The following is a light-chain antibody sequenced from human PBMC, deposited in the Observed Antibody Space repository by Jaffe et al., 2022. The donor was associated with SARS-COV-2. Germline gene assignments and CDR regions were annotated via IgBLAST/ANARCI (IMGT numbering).Light chain of an antibody. J-gene: IGKJ5*01. CDR3: QQYNNWPIT. V-gene: IGKV3-15*01. CDR2: GAS. CDR1: QSVGSN. Sequence: EIVMTQSPVTLSVSPGERASLSCRASQSVGSNLAWYQQKPGQAPRLLIYGASTRATGFPARFSGSGSGTEFTLTISSLQSEDFAVYYCQQYNNWPITFGQGTRLEIK.